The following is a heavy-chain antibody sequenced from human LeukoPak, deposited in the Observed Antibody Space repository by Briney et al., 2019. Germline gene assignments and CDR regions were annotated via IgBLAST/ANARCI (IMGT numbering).Heavy chain of an antibody. CDR1: GGSISSSSYY. J-gene: IGHJ5*02. V-gene: IGHV4-39*07. D-gene: IGHD2-15*01. CDR2: IYYSGST. CDR3: ASERYCSGGSCYPNWFDP. Sequence: SETLSLTCTVSGGSISSSSYYWGWIRQPPGKGLEWIGSIYYSGSTYYNPSLKSRVTISVDTSKNQFSLKLSSVTAADTAVYYCASERYCSGGSCYPNWFDPWGQGTLVTVSS.